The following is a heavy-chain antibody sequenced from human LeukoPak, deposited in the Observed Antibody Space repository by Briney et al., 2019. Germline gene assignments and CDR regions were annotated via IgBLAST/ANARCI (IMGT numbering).Heavy chain of an antibody. D-gene: IGHD4-17*01. V-gene: IGHV3-20*04. CDR1: GFTFDDYG. Sequence: GGSLRLSCAASGFTFDDYGMSWVRQAPGKGLEWVSGINWNGGSTGYADSVKGRFTISRDNAKNSLYLQMNSLRAEDTALYYCAREGYGDYTDYFDHWGQGTLVTVSS. CDR2: INWNGGST. CDR3: AREGYGDYTDYFDH. J-gene: IGHJ4*02.